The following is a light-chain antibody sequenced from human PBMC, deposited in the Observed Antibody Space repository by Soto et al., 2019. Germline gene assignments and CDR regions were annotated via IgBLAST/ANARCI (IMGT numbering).Light chain of an antibody. V-gene: IGKV1-39*01. CDR3: QHSYSSPT. J-gene: IGKJ2*01. CDR1: QNIFTY. Sequence: DIQVTQSPSSLSASVGDRVTITCRASQNIFTYLNWYQQRPGKAPNLLIYATSNLQSGVPSWFSGSGSGTDFTLTISSLQPEDFATYYCQHSYSSPTFGQGTKVEIK. CDR2: ATS.